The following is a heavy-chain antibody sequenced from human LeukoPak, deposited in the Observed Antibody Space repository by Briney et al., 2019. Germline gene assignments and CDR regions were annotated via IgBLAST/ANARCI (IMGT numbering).Heavy chain of an antibody. CDR3: ARLTVEQQWLVLTYYYYYYMDV. D-gene: IGHD6-19*01. V-gene: IGHV4-39*07. Sequence: PSETLSLTCIVSGGSISGSSYYWGWIRQPPGKGLEWIGTMYYTGTTYYNPSLTSRVTISVDTSQTQFSLKLSSVTAADTAVYYCARLTVEQQWLVLTYYYYYYMDVWGKGTTVTISS. J-gene: IGHJ6*03. CDR2: MYYTGTT. CDR1: GGSISGSSYY.